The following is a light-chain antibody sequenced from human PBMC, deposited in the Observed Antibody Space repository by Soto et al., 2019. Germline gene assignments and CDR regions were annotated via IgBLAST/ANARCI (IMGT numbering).Light chain of an antibody. CDR1: SSDVGGYNY. V-gene: IGLV2-14*01. Sequence: QSVLTQPASVSGSPGQSITISCTGTSSDVGGYNYVSWYQQHPGKAPKLMIYDVSNRPSGVSNRFSGSKSGNTASLTISGHQAEDEADYYCSSYTSSLYVFGTGTKVTVL. J-gene: IGLJ1*01. CDR3: SSYTSSLYV. CDR2: DVS.